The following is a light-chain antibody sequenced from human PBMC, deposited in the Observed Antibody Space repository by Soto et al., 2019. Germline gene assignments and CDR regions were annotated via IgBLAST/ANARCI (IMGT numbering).Light chain of an antibody. V-gene: IGKV1-27*01. CDR2: AAS. Sequence: DIQMTQSPSSLSASVGDRVTITCRANQDISNFLAWYQQKPGQVPKLLMYAASTLHSGVPFRFGGSRSGTDYTLTISSLQPEDVATYYNQKYNSAPQTVGQGTKVEIK. CDR1: QDISNF. CDR3: QKYNSAPQT. J-gene: IGKJ1*01.